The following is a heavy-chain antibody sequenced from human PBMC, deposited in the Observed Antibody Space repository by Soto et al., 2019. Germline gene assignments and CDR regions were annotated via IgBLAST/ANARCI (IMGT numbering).Heavy chain of an antibody. CDR3: ARDFQYSSSSTYHY. D-gene: IGHD6-6*01. CDR1: GGTFSSYA. J-gene: IGHJ4*02. CDR2: IIPIFGTA. Sequence: GASVKVSCKASGGTFSSYAISWVRQAPGQGLEWMGGIIPIFGTANYAQKFQGRVTITADESTSTAYMELSSLRSEDTTVYYCARDFQYSSSSTYHYWGQGTLVTVSS. V-gene: IGHV1-69*13.